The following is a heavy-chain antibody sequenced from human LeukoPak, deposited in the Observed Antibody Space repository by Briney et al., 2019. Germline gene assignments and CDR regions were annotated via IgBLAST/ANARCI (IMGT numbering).Heavy chain of an antibody. Sequence: PGGSLRLSCAASGFTFSSYSMNWVRQAPGKGLEWVSSISSSSSYIYYADSVKGRFTISRDNAKNSLYLQMNSLRAEDTAVYYCARVYSTIFGVVRNWFDPWGQGTLVTVST. CDR2: ISSSSSYI. V-gene: IGHV3-21*01. D-gene: IGHD3-3*01. CDR3: ARVYSTIFGVVRNWFDP. J-gene: IGHJ5*02. CDR1: GFTFSSYS.